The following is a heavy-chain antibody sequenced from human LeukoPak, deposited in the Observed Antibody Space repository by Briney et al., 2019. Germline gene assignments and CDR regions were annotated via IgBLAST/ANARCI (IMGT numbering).Heavy chain of an antibody. D-gene: IGHD5-18*01. CDR1: GGTFSSYA. Sequence: SVKVSCKASGGTFSSYAISWVRQAPGQGREWMGPIIPIFGTANYAQKFQGRVTITADKSTRTAYMELSSLRSEDTAVYYGAISYSYGHSRGDYWGQGTLVTVSS. J-gene: IGHJ4*02. V-gene: IGHV1-69*06. CDR2: IIPIFGTA. CDR3: AISYSYGHSRGDY.